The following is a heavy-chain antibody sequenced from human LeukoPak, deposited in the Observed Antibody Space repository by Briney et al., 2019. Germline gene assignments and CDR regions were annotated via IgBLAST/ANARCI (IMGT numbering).Heavy chain of an antibody. J-gene: IGHJ4*02. Sequence: PSGTLSLTCAVYGGSFSGYYWSWIRQPPGKGLEWIGEINHSGSTNYNPSLKSRVTISVDTSKNQFSLKLSSVTAADTAVYYCARSRATLDYWGQGTLVTVSS. CDR1: GGSFSGYY. CDR2: INHSGST. CDR3: ARSRATLDY. D-gene: IGHD1-26*01. V-gene: IGHV4-34*01.